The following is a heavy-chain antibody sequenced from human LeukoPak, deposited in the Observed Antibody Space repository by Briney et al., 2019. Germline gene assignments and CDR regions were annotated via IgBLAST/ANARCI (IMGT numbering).Heavy chain of an antibody. CDR2: IYYSGST. V-gene: IGHV4-59*01. CDR1: GGSISSYY. D-gene: IGHD5-12*01. J-gene: IGHJ4*02. CDR3: TSLNSGYDSVNFDY. Sequence: SETLSLTXTVSGGSISSYYWSWIRQPPGKGLEWIGYIYYSGSTNYNPSLKSRVTISVDTSKNQFSLKLSSVTAADTAVYYCTSLNSGYDSVNFDYWGQGTLVTVSS.